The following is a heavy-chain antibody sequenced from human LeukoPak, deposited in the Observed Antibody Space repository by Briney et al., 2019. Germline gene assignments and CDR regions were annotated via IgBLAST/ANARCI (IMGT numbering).Heavy chain of an antibody. D-gene: IGHD6-13*01. V-gene: IGHV3-30*03. Sequence: PGGSLRLSCAASGFTFSSYGMHWVRQAPGKGLEWVAMISYDGRNKYYADSVKGRFTISRDNSKNTLYLQMDSLRGEDTAVYYCARTQQLEYYFDYWGQGTLVTVSS. CDR2: ISYDGRNK. J-gene: IGHJ4*02. CDR1: GFTFSSYG. CDR3: ARTQQLEYYFDY.